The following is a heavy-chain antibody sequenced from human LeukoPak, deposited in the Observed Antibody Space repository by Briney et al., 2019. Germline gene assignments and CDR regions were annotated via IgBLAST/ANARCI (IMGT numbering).Heavy chain of an antibody. CDR2: IDQDGREK. Sequence: GGSLRLSCAASGFTFSIFWMSWVRQAPGKGLEWVANIDQDGREKPLVDSVKGRFSISRDNDKNMLYLQMNSLRAEDTAVYFCARERYLDWLPYYFDYWGQGTLVTVSS. CDR1: GFTFSIFW. CDR3: ARERYLDWLPYYFDY. V-gene: IGHV3-7*01. J-gene: IGHJ4*02. D-gene: IGHD3-9*01.